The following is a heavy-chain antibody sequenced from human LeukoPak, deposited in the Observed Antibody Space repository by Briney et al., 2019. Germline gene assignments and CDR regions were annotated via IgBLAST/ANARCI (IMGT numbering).Heavy chain of an antibody. D-gene: IGHD3-9*01. V-gene: IGHV4-59*01. Sequence: PSETLSLTCTLSVDSISSYYWSWIRHPPGKGLEWIGYIYYSGSTNYSPSLKSRVTISVDTSKNQFTLKLSSVTAADTDLYYCASYPFTGILDYWGQGTLVTVSS. CDR2: IYYSGST. J-gene: IGHJ4*02. CDR3: ASYPFTGILDY. CDR1: VDSISSYY.